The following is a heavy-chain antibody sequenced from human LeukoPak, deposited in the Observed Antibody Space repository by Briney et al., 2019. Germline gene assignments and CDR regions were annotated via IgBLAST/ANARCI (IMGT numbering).Heavy chain of an antibody. CDR2: IRYDGSNK. Sequence: PGGSLRLSCAASGFTFSSYGMHWVRQAPGKGLEWVAFIRYDGSNKYYADSVKGRFTISRDNSKNTLYLQMNSLRAEDTAVYYCAKDATPSIAARKYYMDVWGKGTTVTVSS. CDR1: GFTFSSYG. CDR3: AKDATPSIAARKYYMDV. D-gene: IGHD6-6*01. V-gene: IGHV3-30*02. J-gene: IGHJ6*03.